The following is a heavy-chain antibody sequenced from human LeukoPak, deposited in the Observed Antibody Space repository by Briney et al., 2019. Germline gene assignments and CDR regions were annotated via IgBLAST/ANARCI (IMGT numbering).Heavy chain of an antibody. Sequence: PSETLSLTCTVSGGSISSYYWSWIRQPPGKGLEWIGYIYYSGSTNYNPSLKSRVTISVDTSKNQFSLKLSSVTAADTAVYYCARSTYYYDSSGYYPPAFDYWGQGTLVTVSS. J-gene: IGHJ4*02. D-gene: IGHD3-22*01. CDR1: GGSISSYY. CDR3: ARSTYYYDSSGYYPPAFDY. V-gene: IGHV4-59*08. CDR2: IYYSGST.